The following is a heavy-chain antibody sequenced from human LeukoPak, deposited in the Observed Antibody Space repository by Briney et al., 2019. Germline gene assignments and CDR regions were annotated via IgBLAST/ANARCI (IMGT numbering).Heavy chain of an antibody. J-gene: IGHJ4*02. CDR2: VTGNSGLI. CDR1: GFTFRTYA. V-gene: IGHV3-23*01. D-gene: IGHD2-15*01. Sequence: GGSLRLSCTASGFTFRTYAMNWVRQAPGKGLEWVSVVTGNSGLIDYADSVRGRFTISRDNARNTLYLQMTTLRAEDTAIYFCAKDRTPDGFYSIDYWGQGVLVTVSS. CDR3: AKDRTPDGFYSIDY.